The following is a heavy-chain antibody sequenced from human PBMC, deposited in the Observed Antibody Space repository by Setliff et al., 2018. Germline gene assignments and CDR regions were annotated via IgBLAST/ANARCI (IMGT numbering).Heavy chain of an antibody. CDR2: TRNKANSYTT. V-gene: IGHV3-72*01. D-gene: IGHD1-26*01. CDR1: GFTFSDHY. Sequence: PGGSLRLSCAASGFTFSDHYMDWVRQAPGKGLEWVGRTRNKANSYTTEYAASVEGRFTISRDDSKNSLYLQMNSLKTEDTAVYYCARGGSYHPFDYWGQGTLVTVSS. CDR3: ARGGSYHPFDY. J-gene: IGHJ4*02.